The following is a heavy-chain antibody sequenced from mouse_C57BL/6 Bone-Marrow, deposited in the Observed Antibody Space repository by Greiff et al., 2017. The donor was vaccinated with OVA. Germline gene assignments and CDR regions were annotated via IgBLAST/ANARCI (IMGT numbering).Heavy chain of an antibody. V-gene: IGHV2-2*01. D-gene: IGHD1-1*01. J-gene: IGHJ4*01. CDR1: GFSFTSYG. CDR2: IWSGGSN. CDR3: ARKGRVITTSNAVDD. Sequence: VQLQQSGPGLVQPSQSLSITCTVSGFSFTSYGVHWVRQSPGKGLEWLGVIWSGGSNDYNAAFISRLSISKDNSKSQVFFKMNSQQADDTAIYYCARKGRVITTSNAVDDWGKGTTVTVSS.